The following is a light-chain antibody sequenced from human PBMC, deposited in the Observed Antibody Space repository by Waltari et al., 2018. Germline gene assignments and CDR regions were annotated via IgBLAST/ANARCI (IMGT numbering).Light chain of an antibody. CDR1: SRDVGGLKH. CDR2: DVS. CDR3: SSYTSSTTGI. Sequence: QSALTQPDSVSGSPGQSITISCTGTSRDVGGLKHVLWYQQHPGKAPKVIIYDVSNRASGVPNRFSGSKSGNSASLTISGLQAEDEADYYCSSYTSSTTGIFGGGTRLTVL. J-gene: IGLJ2*01. V-gene: IGLV2-14*01.